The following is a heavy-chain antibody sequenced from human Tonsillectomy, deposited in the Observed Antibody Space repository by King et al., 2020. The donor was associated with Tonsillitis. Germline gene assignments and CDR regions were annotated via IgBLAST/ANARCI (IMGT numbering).Heavy chain of an antibody. J-gene: IGHJ4*02. CDR2: LSGPGEST. CDR3: ARAPWPVSAWGLFDS. D-gene: IGHD6-19*01. V-gene: IGHV3-23*04. CDR1: GFTFSNNA. Sequence: DVQLVESGGGLVQPGGSLRLSCAASGFTFSNNAMSWVRQAPGKGLEWVSGLSGPGESTYYADSVKGRFTVSRDNSANALYLQMNGLRAEDTAVYYCARAPWPVSAWGLFDSWGQGTLVTVPP.